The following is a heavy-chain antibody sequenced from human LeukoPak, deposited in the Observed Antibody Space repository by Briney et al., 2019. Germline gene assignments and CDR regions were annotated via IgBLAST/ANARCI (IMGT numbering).Heavy chain of an antibody. Sequence: PSETLSLTCAVSGYSISSGYYWGWIRQPPGKGLEWTGSIYYSGSTYYNPSLKSRVTISVDTSKNQFSPKLSSVTAADTAVYYCAEVNSGDAFDIWGQGTMVTVSS. CDR2: IYYSGST. CDR3: AEVNSGDAFDI. J-gene: IGHJ3*02. V-gene: IGHV4-38-2*01. CDR1: GYSISSGYY. D-gene: IGHD3-10*01.